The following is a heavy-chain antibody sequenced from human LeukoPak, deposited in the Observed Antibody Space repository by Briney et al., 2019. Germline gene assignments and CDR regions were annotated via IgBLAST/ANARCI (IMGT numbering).Heavy chain of an antibody. V-gene: IGHV4-34*01. CDR2: INHSGST. CDR1: GGSFSGYY. CDR3: ARYRGQQLGLEFDY. D-gene: IGHD6-13*01. Sequence: PSETLSLTCAVYGGSFSGYYWRWIRQPPGKGLEWIGEINHSGSTNYNPSLKSRVTISVDTSKNQFSLKLSSVTAADTAVYYCARYRGQQLGLEFDYWGQGTLVTVSS. J-gene: IGHJ4*02.